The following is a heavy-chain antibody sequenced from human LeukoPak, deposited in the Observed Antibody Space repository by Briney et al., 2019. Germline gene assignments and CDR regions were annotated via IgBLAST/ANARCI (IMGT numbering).Heavy chain of an antibody. Sequence: GASVKVSCKASGYTFTGYYMHWVRQAPGQGLEWMGWINPNSGGTNYAQKFQGRVTMTRDTSISTAYMELSRLRSDDTAVYYCARAIEWYSSSWSLRQGYYYYYMDVWGKGTTVTVSS. J-gene: IGHJ6*03. CDR2: INPNSGGT. D-gene: IGHD6-13*01. V-gene: IGHV1-2*02. CDR3: ARAIEWYSSSWSLRQGYYYYYMDV. CDR1: GYTFTGYY.